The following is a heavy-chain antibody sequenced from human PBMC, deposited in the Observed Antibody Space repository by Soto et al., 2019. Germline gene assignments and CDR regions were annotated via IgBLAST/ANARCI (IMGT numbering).Heavy chain of an antibody. Sequence: QVQLVQSGAEVKKPGSSVKVSCKASGGTFSSYAISWVRQAPGQGLEWMGGIIPMFGTTKYAQKFQGRLTITADESTSTAYMELSSLRSGDTAVYYCXXXXVVVPTSQLGWFDPWGQGTLVTVSS. D-gene: IGHD2-15*01. J-gene: IGHJ5*02. CDR2: IIPMFGTT. V-gene: IGHV1-69*01. CDR3: XXXXVVVPTSQLGWFDP. CDR1: GGTFSSYA.